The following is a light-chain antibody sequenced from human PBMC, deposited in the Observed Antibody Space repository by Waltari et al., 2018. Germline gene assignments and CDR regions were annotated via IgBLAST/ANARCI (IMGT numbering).Light chain of an antibody. V-gene: IGLV1-44*01. CDR3: ASWDDRLNGHWV. CDR2: RDD. CDR1: YSNIGNNV. J-gene: IGLJ3*02. Sequence: QSVLTQPPSASGAPGQRVTISCSGTYSNIGNNVVNWYQQLPGKAPKLLIYRDDQLPSGVPDLFSASKSGSSASLAIGGLQSEDEADYYCASWDDRLNGHWVFGGGTKVTVL.